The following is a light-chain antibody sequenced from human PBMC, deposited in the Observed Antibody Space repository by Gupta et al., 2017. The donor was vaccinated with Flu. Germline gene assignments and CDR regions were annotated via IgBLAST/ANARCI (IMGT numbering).Light chain of an antibody. Sequence: DIVMTQSPDSLAVSLGERATINCKSSRSVLYSSNNKNYLAWYQQKPGQPPKLLIYWASTRESGVPDRFSGSGYGTDFTLTISSRQAEDVEVYYCQQDVGAPPITFGGGTKVEIK. J-gene: IGKJ4*01. CDR2: WAS. V-gene: IGKV4-1*01. CDR3: QQDVGAPPIT. CDR1: RSVLYSSNNKNY.